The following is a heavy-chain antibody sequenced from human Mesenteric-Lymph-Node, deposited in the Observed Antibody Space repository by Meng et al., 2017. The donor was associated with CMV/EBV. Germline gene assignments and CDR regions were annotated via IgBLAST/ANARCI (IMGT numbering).Heavy chain of an antibody. Sequence: CTASGYTFTTFSMHWVRQAPGQRLEWMGWITAANGDTKYSQKFQGRVTITRDTSASTAYMELSSLTSEDTAVYYCARYGSGSTFQFDYWGQGTLVTVSS. CDR2: ITAANGDT. D-gene: IGHD3-10*01. CDR1: GYTFTTFS. J-gene: IGHJ4*02. CDR3: ARYGSGSTFQFDY. V-gene: IGHV1-3*01.